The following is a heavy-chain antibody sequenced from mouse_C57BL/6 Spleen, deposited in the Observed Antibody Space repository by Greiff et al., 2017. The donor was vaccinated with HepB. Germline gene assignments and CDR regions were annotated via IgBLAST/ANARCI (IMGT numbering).Heavy chain of an antibody. Sequence: QVQLQQPGAELVMPGASVKLSCKASGYTFTSYWMHWVKQRPGRGLEWIGEIDPSDSYTNYNQKFKGKSTLTVDKSSSTAYMQLSSLTSEDSAVYYCARRAMDYWGQGTSVTVSS. CDR2: IDPSDSYT. J-gene: IGHJ4*01. V-gene: IGHV1-69*01. CDR1: GYTFTSYW. CDR3: ARRAMDY.